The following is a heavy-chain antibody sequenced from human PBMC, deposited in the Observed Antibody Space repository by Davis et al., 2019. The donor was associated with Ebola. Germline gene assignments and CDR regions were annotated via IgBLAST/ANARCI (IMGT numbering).Heavy chain of an antibody. Sequence: ASVKVSCKASGYTFTSYGISWVRQAPGQGLEWMGWISAYNGNTNYAQKLQGRVTMTRDTSTSTVYMELSSLRSEDTAVYYCARDAIPAAGWFGPWGQGTLVTVSS. D-gene: IGHD2-2*01. J-gene: IGHJ5*02. V-gene: IGHV1-18*01. CDR2: ISAYNGNT. CDR3: ARDAIPAAGWFGP. CDR1: GYTFTSYG.